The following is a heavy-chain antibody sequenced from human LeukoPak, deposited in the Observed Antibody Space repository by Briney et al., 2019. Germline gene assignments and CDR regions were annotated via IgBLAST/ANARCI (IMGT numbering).Heavy chain of an antibody. D-gene: IGHD1-26*01. V-gene: IGHV4-34*01. CDR2: INHSGST. CDR1: GGSFSGYY. J-gene: IGHJ5*02. CDR3: ARARSGSYPDL. Sequence: SETLSLNCAVYGGSFSGYYWSWIRQPPGKGLEWIGEINHSGSTNYNPSLKSRVTISVDTSKNQFSLQLNSVTPEDTAVYYCARARSGSYPDLWGQGTLVTVSS.